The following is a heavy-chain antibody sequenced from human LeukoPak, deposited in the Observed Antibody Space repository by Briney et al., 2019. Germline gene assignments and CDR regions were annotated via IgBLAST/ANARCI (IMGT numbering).Heavy chain of an antibody. V-gene: IGHV4-34*01. J-gene: IGHJ4*02. CDR2: INHSGST. CDR1: GGSFSGYY. Sequence: PSETLSLTCAVYGGSFSGYYWSWIRQPPGKGLEGIGEINHSGSTNYNPSLKSRVTISVDTSKNQFSLKVRSVTAADTAVYYCATGRGYSYAWYFDYWGQGTLVTVSS. CDR3: ATGRGYSYAWYFDY. D-gene: IGHD5-18*01.